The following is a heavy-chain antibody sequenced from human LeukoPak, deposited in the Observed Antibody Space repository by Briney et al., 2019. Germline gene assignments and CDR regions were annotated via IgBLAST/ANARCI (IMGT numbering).Heavy chain of an antibody. CDR2: IDYSEST. J-gene: IGHJ4*02. CDR3: ARDLDY. V-gene: IGHV4-31*03. Sequence: SETLSLTCTVSGGSISSGSYYWSWIRQHPGKGLEWIGYIDYSESTYYDPSLKSRVTISVDTSKNQFSLKLNSMTAADTAVYYCARDLDYWGQGTLVTVSS. CDR1: GGSISSGSYY.